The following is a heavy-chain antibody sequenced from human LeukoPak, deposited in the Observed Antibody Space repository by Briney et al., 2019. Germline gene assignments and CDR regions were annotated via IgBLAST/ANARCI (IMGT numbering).Heavy chain of an antibody. Sequence: GGSLRVSCAASGFTFRSYIMNWVRQAPGKGLEWVSYISSSSSTIYYADSVKGRFTISRDNAKNSLYLQMNSLRAEDTAVYYCARVGYYDFWSGTLKDYYMDVWGKGTTVTVSS. CDR2: ISSSSSTI. CDR1: GFTFRSYI. J-gene: IGHJ6*03. V-gene: IGHV3-48*01. D-gene: IGHD3-3*01. CDR3: ARVGYYDFWSGTLKDYYMDV.